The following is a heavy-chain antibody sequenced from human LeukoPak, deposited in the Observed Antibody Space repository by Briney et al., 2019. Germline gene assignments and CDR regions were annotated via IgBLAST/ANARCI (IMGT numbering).Heavy chain of an antibody. V-gene: IGHV1-8*03. Sequence: ASVKVSCKASGYTFTSYDINWVRHATGQGLEWMGWMNPNSGNTGYAQKFQGRVTITRNTSISTAYMELSSLRSEDTAVYYCARWLKDGYYFDYWGQGTLVTVSS. J-gene: IGHJ4*02. CDR1: GYTFTSYD. D-gene: IGHD5-12*01. CDR2: MNPNSGNT. CDR3: ARWLKDGYYFDY.